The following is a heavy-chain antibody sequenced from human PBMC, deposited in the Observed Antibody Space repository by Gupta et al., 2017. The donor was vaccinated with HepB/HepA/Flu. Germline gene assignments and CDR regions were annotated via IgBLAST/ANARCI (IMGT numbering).Heavy chain of an antibody. CDR3: ARGSPYYEFWSGYYTGAYYFDY. CDR1: GGSISSGGYY. CDR2: IYYSGST. Sequence: QVQLQESGPGLVKPSQTLSLTCTVSGGSISSGGYYWSWIRQHPGKGLEWIGYIYYSGSTYYNPSLKSRVTISVDTSKNQFSLKLSSVTAADTAVYYCARGSPYYEFWSGYYTGAYYFDYWGQGTLVTVAS. V-gene: IGHV4-31*03. J-gene: IGHJ4*02. D-gene: IGHD3-3*01.